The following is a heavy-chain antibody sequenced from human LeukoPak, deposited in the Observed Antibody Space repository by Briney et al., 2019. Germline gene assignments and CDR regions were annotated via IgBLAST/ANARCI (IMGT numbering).Heavy chain of an antibody. D-gene: IGHD3-10*01. CDR2: ISSDGSDK. CDR1: EFTFSTYA. Sequence: GRSLRLSCEASEFTFSTYAVHWVRQAPGKGLEWVAVISSDGSDKYYADSVTGRFAISRDIPKNTLYLRMNSLKVEDTAVYFCARKGRSPYYFPTYMDVWGKGTTVTVSS. CDR3: ARKGRSPYYFPTYMDV. V-gene: IGHV3-30*01. J-gene: IGHJ6*03.